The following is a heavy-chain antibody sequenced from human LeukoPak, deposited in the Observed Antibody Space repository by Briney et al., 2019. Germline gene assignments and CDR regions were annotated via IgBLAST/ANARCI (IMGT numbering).Heavy chain of an antibody. CDR1: GFTFSSYS. CDR3: STEPRSLLY. J-gene: IGHJ4*01. CDR2: IGSSSFYI. D-gene: IGHD4-17*01. V-gene: IGHV3-21*04. Sequence: GGSLRLSCAASGFTFSSYSMNWVRQAPGKGLEWVSSIGSSSFYIYYADPVKGRFTISRDNAKNSLYLQLNSLRPEDTALYYCSTEPRSLLYWGHGTLVTVSS.